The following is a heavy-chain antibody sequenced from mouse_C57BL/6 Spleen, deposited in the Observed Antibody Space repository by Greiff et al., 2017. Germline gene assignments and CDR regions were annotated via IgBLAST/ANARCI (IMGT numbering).Heavy chain of an antibody. J-gene: IGHJ2*01. D-gene: IGHD1-1*01. CDR1: GYTFTSYW. CDR2: IDPSDSYT. CDR3: ARETTVVFDY. Sequence: QVQLQQPGAELVRPGTSVKLSCKASGYTFTSYWMHWVKQRPGQGLEWIGVIDPSDSYTNYNQKFKGKATLTVDTSSSTAYMQLSSLTSEDSAVYYCARETTVVFDYWGQGTTLTVSS. V-gene: IGHV1-59*01.